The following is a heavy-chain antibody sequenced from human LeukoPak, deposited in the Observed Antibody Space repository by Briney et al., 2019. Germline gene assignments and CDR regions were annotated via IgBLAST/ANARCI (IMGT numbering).Heavy chain of an antibody. V-gene: IGHV6-1*01. CDR1: GDSVSTNSAA. Sequence: SQTLSLTCAISGDSVSTNSAAWNCIRQSPSRGLEWLGRTYYRSKWYNEYGGSVRSRITINPDTSKNQFSLQLSSVTPEDTAVYYSARGHGSQLDYWGQGTLVTVSS. CDR3: ARGHGSQLDY. CDR2: TYYRSKWYN. J-gene: IGHJ4*02. D-gene: IGHD3-10*01.